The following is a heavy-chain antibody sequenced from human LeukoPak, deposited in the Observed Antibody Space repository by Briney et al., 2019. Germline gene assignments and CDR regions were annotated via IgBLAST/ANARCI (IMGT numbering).Heavy chain of an antibody. CDR2: ISAYNGNT. J-gene: IGHJ4*02. Sequence: ASVKVSCKASGYTFTSYGISWVRQAPGQGLEWMGWISAYNGNTNYAQKLQGRVTMTTDTSTSTAYMELRSLRSDDTAVNYCAREIYYYDSSGYYYAPTPYFDYWGQGTLVTVSS. D-gene: IGHD3-22*01. CDR3: AREIYYYDSSGYYYAPTPYFDY. CDR1: GYTFTSYG. V-gene: IGHV1-18*01.